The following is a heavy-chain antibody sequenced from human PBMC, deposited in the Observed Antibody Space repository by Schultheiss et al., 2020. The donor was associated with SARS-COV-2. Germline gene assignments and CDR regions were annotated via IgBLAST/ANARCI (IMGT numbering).Heavy chain of an antibody. Sequence: SETLSLTCTVSGGSISSGGYYWSWIRQPPGKGLEWIGYIYYSGSTNYNPSLKSRVTISVDTSKNQFSLKLSSVTAADTAVYYCARDSNGWEGMRFDYWGQGILVTVSS. CDR1: GGSISSGGYY. J-gene: IGHJ4*02. CDR2: IYYSGST. V-gene: IGHV4-61*08. CDR3: ARDSNGWEGMRFDY. D-gene: IGHD6-19*01.